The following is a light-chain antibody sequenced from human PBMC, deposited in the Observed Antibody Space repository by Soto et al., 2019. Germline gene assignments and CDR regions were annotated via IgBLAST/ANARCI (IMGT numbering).Light chain of an antibody. J-gene: IGLJ3*02. CDR2: DVS. Sequence: QSARTQPPSSSGSHGQSVTISCTGTSSYVGGYHYVSWYQQHPGKAPKLMIYDVSQQPSGVPDRYSGSKSGNTASLTVSGLQAEDETDYYCSSYAGINFWVFGGGTKLTVL. CDR3: SSYAGINFWV. V-gene: IGLV2-8*01. CDR1: SSYVGGYHY.